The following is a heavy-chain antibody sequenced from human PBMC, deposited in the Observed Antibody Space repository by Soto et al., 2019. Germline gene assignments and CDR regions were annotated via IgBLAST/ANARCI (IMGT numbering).Heavy chain of an antibody. D-gene: IGHD6-6*01. CDR2: ISSSGGST. CDR1: GFTFSSYA. CDR3: TNRKLQTRPWGHAFDV. J-gene: IGHJ3*01. Sequence: PGGSLRLSCAASGFTFSSYAMSWVRQAPGKGLEWVSAISSSGGSTYYPDSVKGRFTISRDNSKNTLFLQMNSLRAEDTAVYYCTNRKLQTRPWGHAFDVWGQGTMVTVSS. V-gene: IGHV3-23*01.